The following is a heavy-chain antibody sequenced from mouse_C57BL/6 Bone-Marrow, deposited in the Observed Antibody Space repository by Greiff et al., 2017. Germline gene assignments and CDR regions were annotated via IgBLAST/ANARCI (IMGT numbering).Heavy chain of an antibody. CDR1: GYTFTSYW. CDR2: IDPSDSYT. J-gene: IGHJ2*01. D-gene: IGHD4-1*01. V-gene: IGHV1-69*01. Sequence: QVQLQQPGAELVMPGASVKLSCKASGYTFTSYWMHWVKQRPGQGLEWIGEIDPSDSYTNYNQKFKGKSTLTVDKSSSTADMQLSSLTSEDSAVYYCARDKLGRGFDYWGQGTTLTVSS. CDR3: ARDKLGRGFDY.